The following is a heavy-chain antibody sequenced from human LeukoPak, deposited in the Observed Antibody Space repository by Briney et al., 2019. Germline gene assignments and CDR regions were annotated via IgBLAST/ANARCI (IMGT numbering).Heavy chain of an antibody. CDR1: DGSMSSYY. Sequence: PSETLSLTCTVSDGSMSSYYWSWRRQPPGKGLEWVGYISYSGSTNYNPSLKSRVTISADTSKNQFSLKVTSVTAADTAVYYCARGRLTTFGVAPLAFYYYMDVWGKGTTVTVSS. D-gene: IGHD3-3*01. V-gene: IGHV4-59*01. CDR3: ARGRLTTFGVAPLAFYYYMDV. J-gene: IGHJ6*03. CDR2: ISYSGST.